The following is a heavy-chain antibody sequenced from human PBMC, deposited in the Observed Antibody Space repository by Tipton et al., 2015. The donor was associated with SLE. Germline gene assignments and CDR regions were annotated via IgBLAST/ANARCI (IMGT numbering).Heavy chain of an antibody. CDR2: INDSGHT. CDR3: AKILPISATAPNDF. Sequence: TLSLTCVVSGDGINIGDYWGWIRQSPGKGLEWIGSINDSGHTFYNPSLKSRVTMSIDTSKNQFYLKVNSVTAADTAVYFCAKILPISATAPNDFWGQGTLVTVSS. D-gene: IGHD6-25*01. J-gene: IGHJ4*02. V-gene: IGHV4-38-2*01. CDR1: GDGINIGDY.